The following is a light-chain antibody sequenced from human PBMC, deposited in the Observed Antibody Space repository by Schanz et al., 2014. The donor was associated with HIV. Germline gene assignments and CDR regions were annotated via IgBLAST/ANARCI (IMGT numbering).Light chain of an antibody. CDR3: QSFDRGMRGLI. CDR2: DDS. J-gene: IGLJ2*01. CDR1: TSNIGRNS. Sequence: QSVLTQPPSVSGTPGQRVTISCSGGTSNIGRNSVNWYQQLPGTAPKLLIFDDSSRPSGVPDRFSGSKSGTSASLAITGLQADDEADYYCQSFDRGMRGLIFGGGTKLTVL. V-gene: IGLV1-44*01.